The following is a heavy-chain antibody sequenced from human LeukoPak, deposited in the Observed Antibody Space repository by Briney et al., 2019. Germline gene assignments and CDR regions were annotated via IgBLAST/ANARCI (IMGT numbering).Heavy chain of an antibody. CDR2: ISWNGGSI. CDR3: ARARGGPFDY. D-gene: IGHD1-26*01. CDR1: GFTFDDYA. J-gene: IGHJ4*02. V-gene: IGHV3-9*01. Sequence: GRSLRLSCAASGFTFDDYAMHWVRQAPGKGLEWVSGISWNGGSIGYADSVKGRFTISRDNAKNSLYLQMNSLRAEDTALYYCARARGGPFDYWGQGTLVTVSS.